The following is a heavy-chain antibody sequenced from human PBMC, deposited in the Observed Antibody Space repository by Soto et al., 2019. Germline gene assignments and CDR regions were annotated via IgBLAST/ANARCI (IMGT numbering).Heavy chain of an antibody. CDR3: ARGINGYYAFDV. CDR1: GFTFSSYW. V-gene: IGHV3-74*01. Sequence: EVQLVESGGGLVQPGGSLRLSCAASGFTFSSYWMHWVRQVPGKGLVWVARIKADGSSTNYADSVKGRFTISRDNAQNTLFLQINSLTAEDTAVYYCARGINGYYAFDVWGQGTIVTVSS. J-gene: IGHJ3*01. D-gene: IGHD5-18*01. CDR2: IKADGSST.